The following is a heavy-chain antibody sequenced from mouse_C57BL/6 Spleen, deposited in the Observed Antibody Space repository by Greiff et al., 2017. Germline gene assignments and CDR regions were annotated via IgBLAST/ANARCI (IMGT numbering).Heavy chain of an antibody. Sequence: QVQLQQSGAELVRPGSSVKLSCKASGYTFTSYWMHWVKQRPIQGLEWIGNIDPSDSETHYNQKFKDKATLTVDKSSSTAYMQLSSLTSEDSAVYYCAREGTAQDPWFAYWGQGTLVTVSA. CDR2: IDPSDSET. D-gene: IGHD3-2*02. J-gene: IGHJ3*01. CDR1: GYTFTSYW. CDR3: AREGTAQDPWFAY. V-gene: IGHV1-52*01.